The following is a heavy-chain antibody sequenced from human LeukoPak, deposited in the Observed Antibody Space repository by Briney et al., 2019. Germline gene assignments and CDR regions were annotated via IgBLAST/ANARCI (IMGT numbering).Heavy chain of an antibody. CDR1: GGSISSSSYY. CDR3: ARHSGPKVQEYSGSLDAFDI. J-gene: IGHJ3*02. Sequence: KPSETLSLTCTVSGGSISSSSYYRGWIRQPPGKGLEWIGSIYYSGSTYYNPSLKSRVTISVDTSKNQFSLKLSSVTAADTAVYYCARHSGPKVQEYSGSLDAFDIWGQGTMVTVSS. V-gene: IGHV4-39*01. D-gene: IGHD1-26*01. CDR2: IYYSGST.